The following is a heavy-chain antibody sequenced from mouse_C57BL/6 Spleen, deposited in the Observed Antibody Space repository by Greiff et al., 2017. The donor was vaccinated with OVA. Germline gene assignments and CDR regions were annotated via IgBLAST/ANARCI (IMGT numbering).Heavy chain of an antibody. CDR3: AREGPITTVVPVTLDY. CDR1: GYAFSSSW. V-gene: IGHV1-82*01. Sequence: VQLQQSGPELVKPGASVKISCKASGYAFSSSWMNWVKQRPGKGLEWIGRIYPGDGDTNYNGKFKGKATLTADKSSSTAYMQLSSLTSEDSAVYFCAREGPITTVVPVTLDYWGQGTTLTVSS. J-gene: IGHJ2*01. D-gene: IGHD1-1*01. CDR2: IYPGDGDT.